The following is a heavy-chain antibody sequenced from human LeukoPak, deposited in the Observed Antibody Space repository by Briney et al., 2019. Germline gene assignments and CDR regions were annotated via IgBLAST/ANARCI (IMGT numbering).Heavy chain of an antibody. CDR1: GYTFTSYA. V-gene: IGHV1-3*01. D-gene: IGHD6-6*01. J-gene: IGHJ6*02. Sequence: ASVKVSCKASGYTFTSYAMHWVRQAPGQRLEWMGWINAGNGNTKYSQKFQGRVTITRDTSASTAYMELSSLRSEDTAVYYCARVAVQQPIYGMDVWGQGTTVIVSS. CDR3: ARVAVQQPIYGMDV. CDR2: INAGNGNT.